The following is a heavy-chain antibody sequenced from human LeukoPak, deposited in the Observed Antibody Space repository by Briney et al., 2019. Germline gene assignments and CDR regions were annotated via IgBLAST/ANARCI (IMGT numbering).Heavy chain of an antibody. CDR1: GYTFTSYA. V-gene: IGHV1-3*01. D-gene: IGHD2-8*01. CDR2: INAGNGNT. CDR3: ARDGVYCTNGVCSEFGPYYFDY. J-gene: IGHJ4*02. Sequence: GASVKVSCKVSGYTFTSYAMHWVRQAPGQRLEWMGWINAGNGNTKYSQKFQGRVTITRDTSASTAYMELSSLRSEDTAVYYCARDGVYCTNGVCSEFGPYYFDYWGQGTLVTVSS.